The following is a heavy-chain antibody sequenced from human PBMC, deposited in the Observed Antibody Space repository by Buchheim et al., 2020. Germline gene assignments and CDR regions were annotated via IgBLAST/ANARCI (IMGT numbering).Heavy chain of an antibody. J-gene: IGHJ5*02. Sequence: QVQLQESGPGLVKPSETLSLTCAVSGASISSYYWSWIRQPPGKGLEWIGYIYYSGSTNYNPSLKSRVTISVDTSKNPFSLKVSSVTAADTAVYYCARVKSFSFGVVTHNWFDPWGQGTL. CDR2: IYYSGST. CDR3: ARVKSFSFGVVTHNWFDP. CDR1: GASISSYY. D-gene: IGHD3-3*01. V-gene: IGHV4-59*01.